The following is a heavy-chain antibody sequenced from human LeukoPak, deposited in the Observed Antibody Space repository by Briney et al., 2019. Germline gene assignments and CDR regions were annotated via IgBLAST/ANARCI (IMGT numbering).Heavy chain of an antibody. D-gene: IGHD3-22*01. CDR2: IIPILGIA. CDR1: GYTFTSYG. J-gene: IGHJ5*02. CDR3: ARVGSYYYDSSGYPDP. Sequence: ASVKVSCKASGYTFTSYGISWVRQAPGQGLEWMGRIIPILGIANYAQKFQGRVTITADKSTSTAYMELSSLRSEDTAVYYCARVGSYYYDSSGYPDPWGQGTLVTVSS. V-gene: IGHV1-69*04.